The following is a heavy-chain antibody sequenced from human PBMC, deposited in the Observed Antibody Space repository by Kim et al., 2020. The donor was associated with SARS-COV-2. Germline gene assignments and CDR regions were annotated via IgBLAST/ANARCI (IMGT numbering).Heavy chain of an antibody. CDR3: ARVAPHYYYDSSGNPFDY. V-gene: IGHV1-46*01. CDR1: GYTFTSYY. Sequence: ASVKVSCKASGYTFTSYYMHWVRQAPGQGLEWMGIINPSGGSTSYAQKFQGRVTMTRDTSTSTVYMELSSLRSEDTAVYYCARVAPHYYYDSSGNPFDYWGQGTLVTVSS. J-gene: IGHJ4*02. CDR2: INPSGGST. D-gene: IGHD3-22*01.